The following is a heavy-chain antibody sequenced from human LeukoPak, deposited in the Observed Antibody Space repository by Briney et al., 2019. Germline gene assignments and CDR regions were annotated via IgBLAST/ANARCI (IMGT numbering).Heavy chain of an antibody. V-gene: IGHV4-39*07. CDR1: GVSIRSSGDY. CDR3: ARGLPNRSVVVVPAAFDY. CDR2: IYYSETTGTT. Sequence: SETLSLTCTVSGVSIRSSGDYWGWIRQPPGKGLEWIGSIYYSETTGTTSYNPSLRSRVTISVDTSKNQFSLNLTFVTAADTATYYCARGLPNRSVVVVPAAFDYWGQGTRVTVSS. J-gene: IGHJ4*02. D-gene: IGHD2-2*01.